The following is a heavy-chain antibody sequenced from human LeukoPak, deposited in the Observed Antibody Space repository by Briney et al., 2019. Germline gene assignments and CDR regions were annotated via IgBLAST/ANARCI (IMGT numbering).Heavy chain of an antibody. Sequence: PGGSLRLSCAASGFTFSSYAMSWVRQAPGEGLEWVSAISGSGGSTYYADSVKGRFTISRDNSKNTLYLQMNSLRAEDTAVYYCAKRRGLVVPAAIVDYWGQGTLVTVSS. V-gene: IGHV3-23*01. CDR2: ISGSGGST. J-gene: IGHJ4*02. CDR1: GFTFSSYA. CDR3: AKRRGLVVPAAIVDY. D-gene: IGHD2-2*01.